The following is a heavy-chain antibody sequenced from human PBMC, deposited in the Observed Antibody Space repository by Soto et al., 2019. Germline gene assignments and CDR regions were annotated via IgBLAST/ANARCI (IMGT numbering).Heavy chain of an antibody. CDR1: GFTVSNNY. CDR2: IYSGGYT. CDR3: ATQRGGGGY. V-gene: IGHV3-53*01. D-gene: IGHD6-25*01. J-gene: IGHJ4*02. Sequence: EVQLVESGGGLIQPGGSLRLSCAVSGFTVSNNYMSWVRQAPGKGLEGVSVIYSGGYTAYGDSVKGRFTISRDNSKNKIYPQMNARRATATAVDCGATQRGGGGYWGQGTLVTVSS.